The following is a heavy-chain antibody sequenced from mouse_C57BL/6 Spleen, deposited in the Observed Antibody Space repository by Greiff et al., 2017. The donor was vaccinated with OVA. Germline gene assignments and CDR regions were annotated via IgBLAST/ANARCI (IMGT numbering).Heavy chain of an antibody. J-gene: IGHJ4*01. D-gene: IGHD1-1*01. CDR2: IDPSDSET. V-gene: IGHV1-52*01. CDR1: GYTFTSYW. CDR3: ARREDYGSSMDY. Sequence: QVQLQQPGAELVRPGSSVKLSCKASGYTFTSYWMHWVKQRPIQGLEWIGNIDPSDSETHYNQKFKDKATLTVDKSSSTAYMQLSSLTSEDSAVYYCARREDYGSSMDYWGQGTSVTVSS.